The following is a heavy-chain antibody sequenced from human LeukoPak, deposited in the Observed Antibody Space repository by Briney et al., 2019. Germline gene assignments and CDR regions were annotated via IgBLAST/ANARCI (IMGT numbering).Heavy chain of an antibody. Sequence: GASLKVSCKASGYTFTSFYMYWVRQAPGQGLEWMGIISPSGGSTSYAQKFQGRLTMTRDTSTSTVYMELSSLRSEDTAVYDCARGACYYDSQASIDYWGQGTLVTVSS. CDR2: ISPSGGST. D-gene: IGHD3-22*01. CDR1: GYTFTSFY. CDR3: ARGACYYDSQASIDY. V-gene: IGHV1-46*01. J-gene: IGHJ4*02.